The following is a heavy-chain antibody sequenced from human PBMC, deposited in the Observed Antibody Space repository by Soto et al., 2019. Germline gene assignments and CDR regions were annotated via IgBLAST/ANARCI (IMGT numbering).Heavy chain of an antibody. D-gene: IGHD1-1*01. CDR3: GRGRYGDY. J-gene: IGHJ4*02. CDR1: GYTFTSYG. Sequence: QVHLVQSGAEVKKPGASVKVSCKASGYTFTSYGITWVRQAPGQGLEWMGWISAHNGNTDYAQKLQGRVIVTRDTSTSPAYMALRGLGSDDTAVYYCGRGRYGDYWGQGALVTVSS. V-gene: IGHV1-18*01. CDR2: ISAHNGNT.